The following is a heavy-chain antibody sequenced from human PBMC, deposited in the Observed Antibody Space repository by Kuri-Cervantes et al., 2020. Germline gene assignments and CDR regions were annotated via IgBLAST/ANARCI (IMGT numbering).Heavy chain of an antibody. V-gene: IGHV3-23*01. D-gene: IGHD1-26*01. CDR3: AKWRGGTMGDYFDY. CDR1: GFTFSDYA. Sequence: GESLKISCAASGFTFSDYAMSWVRQAPGKGLEWVSAVSGDGSRTYHADSLKGRFTISRDNSKNTLFLQMNSLRAEDTAIYSCAKWRGGTMGDYFDYWGQGTLVTVSS. J-gene: IGHJ4*02. CDR2: VSGDGSRT.